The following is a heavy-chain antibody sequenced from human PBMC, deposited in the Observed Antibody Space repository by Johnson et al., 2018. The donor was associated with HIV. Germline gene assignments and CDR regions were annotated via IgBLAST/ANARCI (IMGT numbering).Heavy chain of an antibody. CDR1: GLTFSSYA. J-gene: IGHJ3*02. CDR3: AKVYSVGATLLAAFDI. CDR2: MSGSGGST. D-gene: IGHD1-26*01. Sequence: VQLVESGGGLVQPGGSLRLSCAASGLTFSSYAMSWVRQAPGKGLEWVSGMSGSGGSTSYADSVKGRFTSSRDNSKNTLYLQMNSLRVEDTAVYYCAKVYSVGATLLAAFDIWGQGTMVTVSS. V-gene: IGHV3-23*04.